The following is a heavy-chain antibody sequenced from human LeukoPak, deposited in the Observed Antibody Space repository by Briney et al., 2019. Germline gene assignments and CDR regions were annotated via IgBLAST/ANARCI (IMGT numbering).Heavy chain of an antibody. D-gene: IGHD1-26*01. Sequence: GESLRLSCAASGFTFSTYAMEWVRQAPGKGLEWVSSISSDNTYIYYADSVKGRFTISRDNAKNSLFLHMNSLRAEDTAVYYCARLSGSSYGKYYFDYWGQGTLVTASS. J-gene: IGHJ4*02. CDR1: GFTFSTYA. V-gene: IGHV3-21*06. CDR3: ARLSGSSYGKYYFDY. CDR2: ISSDNTYI.